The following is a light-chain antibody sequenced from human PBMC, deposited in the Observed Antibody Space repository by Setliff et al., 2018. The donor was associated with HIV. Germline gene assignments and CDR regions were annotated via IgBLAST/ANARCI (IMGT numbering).Light chain of an antibody. CDR3: SSYGSGDTLL. CDR1: INNIGSYNR. J-gene: IGLJ2*01. V-gene: IGLV2-14*03. Sequence: QSALAQPPSVSGSPGQSIIISCTGTINNIGSYNRVSWYQQHPDKAPKLMIFDVTSRPSGVSNRFSGSKSGNTASLTISGLQAGDEAHYYCSSYGSGDTLLFGAGTKVTVL. CDR2: DVT.